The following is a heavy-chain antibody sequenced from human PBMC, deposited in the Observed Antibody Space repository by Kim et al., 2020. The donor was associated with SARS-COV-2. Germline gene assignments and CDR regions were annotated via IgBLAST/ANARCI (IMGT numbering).Heavy chain of an antibody. V-gene: IGHV3-23*01. CDR3: AIVASTLRFLNFEY. D-gene: IGHD3-3*01. J-gene: IGHJ4*02. Sequence: YADSMKGRFTISRDNSTTTLYLQLNSLRAEDTAVYYCAIVASTLRFLNFEYWVQGTLVTVSP.